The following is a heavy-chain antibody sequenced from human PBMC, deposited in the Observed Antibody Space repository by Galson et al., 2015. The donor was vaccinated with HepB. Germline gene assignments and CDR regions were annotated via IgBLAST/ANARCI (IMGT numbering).Heavy chain of an antibody. CDR2: IYYSGST. D-gene: IGHD1-26*01. V-gene: IGHV4-34*01. CDR1: GGSFSGYY. Sequence: ETLSLTCAVYGGSFSGYYWSWIRQPPGKGLEWIGSIYYSGSTYYNPSLKSRVTISVDTSKNQFSLKLSSVTAADTAVYYCARSRVIVGATPFDYWGQGTLVTVSS. J-gene: IGHJ4*02. CDR3: ARSRVIVGATPFDY.